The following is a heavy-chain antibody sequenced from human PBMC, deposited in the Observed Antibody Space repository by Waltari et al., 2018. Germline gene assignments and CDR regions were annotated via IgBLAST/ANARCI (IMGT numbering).Heavy chain of an antibody. CDR3: ARRTDRDAFDI. V-gene: IGHV3-74*03. CDR2: IDGEGGVT. J-gene: IGHJ3*02. CDR1: GFTFRSYW. Sequence: EEQIVETGGGLVQPGDSLRVSCTVSGFTFRSYWMHWVRQGPGKGLEWVSRIDGEGGVTMYADSVNGRFTISRDNAKNSLDLQMNSLRAEDTAVYYCARRTDRDAFDIWGQGTMVTVSS.